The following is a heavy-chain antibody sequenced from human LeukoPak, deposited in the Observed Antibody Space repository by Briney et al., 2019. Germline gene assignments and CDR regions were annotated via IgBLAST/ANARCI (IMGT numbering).Heavy chain of an antibody. CDR3: ARLLRGFRYSYGHYYYYYMDV. Sequence: PSETLSLTCTVSGGSISSSSYYWGWIRQPPGKGLEWIGSIYYSGSTYYNPSLKSRVTISVDTSKNQFSLKLSSVTAADTAVYYCARLLRGFRYSYGHYYYYYMDVWGKGTTVTVSS. CDR2: IYYSGST. D-gene: IGHD5-18*01. CDR1: GGSISSSSYY. J-gene: IGHJ6*03. V-gene: IGHV4-39*01.